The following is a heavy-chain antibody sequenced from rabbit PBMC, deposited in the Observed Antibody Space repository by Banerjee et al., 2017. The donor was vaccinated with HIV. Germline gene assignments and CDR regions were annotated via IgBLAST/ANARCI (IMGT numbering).Heavy chain of an antibody. CDR1: GFTLSRYW. V-gene: IGHV1S45*01. D-gene: IGHD4-1*01. CDR3: ARDLAGVIGWNFGL. CDR2: INTSSGNT. Sequence: QEQLEESGGGLVKPEGSLTLTCKASGFTLSRYWMCWVRQAPGKGLEWIACINTSSGNTVYATWAKGRFTISKASWTTVTLQMTSLTAADTASYFCARDLAGVIGWNFGLWGPGTLVTVS. J-gene: IGHJ4*01.